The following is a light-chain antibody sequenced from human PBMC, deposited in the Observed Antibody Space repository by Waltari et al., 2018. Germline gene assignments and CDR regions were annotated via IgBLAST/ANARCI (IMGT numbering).Light chain of an antibody. V-gene: IGKV2-30*01. Sequence: DVVLTQSPLSLPVTLGQSASISCKSSQSLVYTDQVTLLNLYQQRPGQSPRRLIYKVSNRASGVPDRFSGSGSGTDFTLKISRVEAEDAGTYYCMQNSYWPYTFGQGTKLEI. CDR2: KVS. CDR3: MQNSYWPYT. CDR1: QSLVYTDQVTL. J-gene: IGKJ2*01.